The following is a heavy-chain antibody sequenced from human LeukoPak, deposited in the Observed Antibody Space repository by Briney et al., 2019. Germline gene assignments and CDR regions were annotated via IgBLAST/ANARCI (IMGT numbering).Heavy chain of an antibody. CDR3: AKGSRDSNGYWLYFEY. V-gene: IGHV3-9*01. CDR2: LKWNSNSV. Sequence: GGSLRLSCAASGFTFDDYAMHWVRQAPGKGLEWVSGLKWNSNSVAYADSVKGRFTISRDNAKNSLYLQMNSLRTEDTALYYCAKGSRDSNGYWLYFEYWGQGTLVTVSS. D-gene: IGHD3-22*01. CDR1: GFTFDDYA. J-gene: IGHJ4*02.